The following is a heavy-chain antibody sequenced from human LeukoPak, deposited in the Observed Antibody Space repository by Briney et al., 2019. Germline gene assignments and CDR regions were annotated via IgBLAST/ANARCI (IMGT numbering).Heavy chain of an antibody. J-gene: IGHJ6*02. CDR1: GFTFSRYA. CDR2: ISYAGSDT. CDR3: ARQEWQWLPRKKNYYYYGMDV. Sequence: PGRSLRLSCTASGFTFSRYAMHWVRQAPGKGLEWVAVISYAGSDTYYVDSVKGRFTISRDNSKNTLYLQMNSLRAEDTAVYYCARQEWQWLPRKKNYYYYGMDVWGQGTTVTVSS. V-gene: IGHV3-30*04. D-gene: IGHD6-19*01.